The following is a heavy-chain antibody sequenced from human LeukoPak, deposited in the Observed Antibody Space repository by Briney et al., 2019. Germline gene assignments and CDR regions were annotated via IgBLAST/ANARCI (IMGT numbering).Heavy chain of an antibody. Sequence: SETLSLTCTVSGASISSYYWNWVRQPPGKGLEWVGYIYHSGSTNYNPSLKSRVTISLDTTKNQFSLKLTSVTAADTALYYCVGGFTVRRGALDFWGQGTMVTVSS. V-gene: IGHV4-59*01. CDR1: GASISSYY. CDR3: VGGFTVRRGALDF. CDR2: IYHSGST. J-gene: IGHJ3*01. D-gene: IGHD4-17*01.